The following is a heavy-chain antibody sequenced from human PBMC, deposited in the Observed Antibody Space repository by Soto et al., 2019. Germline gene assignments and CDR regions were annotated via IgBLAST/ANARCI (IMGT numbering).Heavy chain of an antibody. D-gene: IGHD3-3*01. CDR3: AGHSDFWSGYYSTPLSSGYAMDV. Sequence: QVQLVQSGAEVKKPGASVKVSCKASGYTFTSHGISWVRQAPGQGLEWMGWISTYNGNTNYAQKRQGTVTMATAATTSTAYMEVRSLRSDDAAVYYCAGHSDFWSGYYSTPLSSGYAMDVWGQGTTVTVSS. CDR2: ISTYNGNT. CDR1: GYTFTSHG. V-gene: IGHV1-18*01. J-gene: IGHJ6*01.